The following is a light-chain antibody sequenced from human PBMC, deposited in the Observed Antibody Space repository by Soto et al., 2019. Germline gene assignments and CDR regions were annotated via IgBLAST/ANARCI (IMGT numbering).Light chain of an antibody. CDR2: EAS. J-gene: IGKJ1*01. V-gene: IGKV1-39*01. CDR3: QQSYNTPRT. CDR1: QGISTY. Sequence: DIQMTQSPSSLSASVGDRVTITCRASQGISTYLNWYQQKPGKAPKVLIYEASSLQSGVPSRFSGSGSGTDFTLTITSLQPDDFATYYCQQSYNTPRTFGQGTKVEI.